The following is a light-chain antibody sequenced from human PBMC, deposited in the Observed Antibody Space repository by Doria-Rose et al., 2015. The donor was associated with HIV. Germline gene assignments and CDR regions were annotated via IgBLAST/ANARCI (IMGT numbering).Light chain of an antibody. J-gene: IGKJ4*01. CDR2: DAS. CDR1: QAISSA. CDR3: QQYNTYPALT. Sequence: RVTITCRASQAISSALGWHQQRPGKPPKLLIYDASTLESGVLSRFSGSGVGTDFTLIISSLQPEDFATYYCQQYNTYPALTFGGGTKVAIK. V-gene: IGKV1-13*02.